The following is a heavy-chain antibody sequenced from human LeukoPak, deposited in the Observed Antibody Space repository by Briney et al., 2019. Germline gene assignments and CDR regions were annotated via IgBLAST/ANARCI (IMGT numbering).Heavy chain of an antibody. CDR1: GYTFTSYY. D-gene: IGHD5-18*01. CDR3: AREHGYSVDY. Sequence: AASVKVSCKASGYTFTSYYMHWVRQAPGQGLEWMGIINPSGGSTSYAQKFQGRVTMTRDTSISTAYMELSRLRSDDTAVYYCAREHGYSVDYWGQGTLVTVSS. V-gene: IGHV1-46*01. CDR2: INPSGGST. J-gene: IGHJ4*02.